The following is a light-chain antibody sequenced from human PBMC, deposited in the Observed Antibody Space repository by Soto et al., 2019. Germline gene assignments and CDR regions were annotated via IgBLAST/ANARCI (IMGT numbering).Light chain of an antibody. CDR1: QSLIRN. CDR2: GAS. CDR3: QQYDKWPRT. V-gene: IGKV3-15*01. Sequence: ELVITHSPATRSLSPGGRFTLSCRASQSLIRNLAWYQHKPGQSPRLLIYGASARATGIPDRFSGGGSGAEYTLTLCSLQSEDFAVYYCQQYDKWPRTFGQGLKVDNK. J-gene: IGKJ1*01.